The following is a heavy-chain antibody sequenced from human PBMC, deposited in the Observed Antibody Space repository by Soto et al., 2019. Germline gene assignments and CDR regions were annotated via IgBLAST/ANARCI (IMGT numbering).Heavy chain of an antibody. V-gene: IGHV1-69*13. J-gene: IGHJ6*02. CDR1: GVTFSSYA. CDR3: AVQQGATMVIAAADTYGMDV. CDR2: IIPIFGTA. D-gene: IGHD6-13*01. Sequence: ASVQVSCKASGVTFSSYAISCVRQAPGQGLEWMGGIIPIFGTANYAQKFQGRVTITADESTSTAYMELSSLRSEDTAVYYCAVQQGATMVIAAADTYGMDVWGQGTTVTVSS.